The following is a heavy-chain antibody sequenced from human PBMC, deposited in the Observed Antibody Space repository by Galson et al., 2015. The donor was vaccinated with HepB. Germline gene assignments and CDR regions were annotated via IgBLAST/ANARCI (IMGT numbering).Heavy chain of an antibody. CDR3: AKDYDILTGLGLSFDY. V-gene: IGHV3-30*02. CDR2: LRYDGGNK. J-gene: IGHJ4*02. CDR1: GFTFSSYG. D-gene: IGHD3-9*01. Sequence: SLRLSCATSGFTFSSYGMHWVCQAPGKGLEWVAFLRYDGGNKYYADSVKGRFTISRDNSKNTLYLQMNTLRAEDTAVYYCAKDYDILTGLGLSFDYWGQGTLVTVSS.